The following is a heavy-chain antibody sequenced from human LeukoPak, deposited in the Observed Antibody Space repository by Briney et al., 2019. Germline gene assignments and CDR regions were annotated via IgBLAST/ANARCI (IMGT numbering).Heavy chain of an antibody. J-gene: IGHJ4*02. CDR3: ARDEWRARYFDY. CDR1: GFTFSSYA. CDR2: ISYDGSNK. D-gene: IGHD6-6*01. V-gene: IGHV3-30-3*01. Sequence: GGSLRLSCAASGFTFSSYAMHWVRQAPGKGLEWVAVISYDGSNKYYADSVKGRFTISRDNSKNTLYLQMNSLRAEDTAVYYCARDEWRARYFDYWGQGTLDTVSS.